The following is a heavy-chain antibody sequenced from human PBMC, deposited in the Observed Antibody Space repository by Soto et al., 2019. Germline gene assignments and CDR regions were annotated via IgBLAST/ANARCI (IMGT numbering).Heavy chain of an antibody. CDR2: ISGSGGST. D-gene: IGHD6-19*01. CDR3: AKDMSQWLGAGMDV. V-gene: IGHV3-23*01. Sequence: GGSLRLSCAASGFTFSSYAMSWVRQAPGKGLEWVSAISGSGGSTYYADSVKGRFTISRDNSKNTLYLQMNSLRAEDTAVYYCAKDMSQWLGAGMDVWGQGTTVTVSS. CDR1: GFTFSSYA. J-gene: IGHJ6*02.